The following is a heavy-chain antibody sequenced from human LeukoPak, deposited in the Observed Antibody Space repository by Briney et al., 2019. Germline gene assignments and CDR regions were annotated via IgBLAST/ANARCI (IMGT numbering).Heavy chain of an antibody. Sequence: PSETLSLTCTVSGGSISSYYWSWIRQPPGKGLEWIGYIYYSGSTNYNPSLKSRVTISVDTSKNQFSLKLSSVTAADTAVYYCARGLVLRFPFDYWGQGTLVTVSS. CDR1: GGSISSYY. D-gene: IGHD5-12*01. V-gene: IGHV4-59*01. J-gene: IGHJ4*02. CDR3: ARGLVLRFPFDY. CDR2: IYYSGST.